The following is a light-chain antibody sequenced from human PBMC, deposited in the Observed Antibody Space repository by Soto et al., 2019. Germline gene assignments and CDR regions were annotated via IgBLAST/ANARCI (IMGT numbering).Light chain of an antibody. CDR3: SARDDSLSSVV. CDR1: SSNIGSNH. CDR2: RSD. J-gene: IGLJ2*01. Sequence: QSVLTQPPSTSGTPGQRVTISCSGSSSNIGSNHVYWYQQFPGMAPKLLMYRSDQQPTGVPDRFSGSKSGTSASLAISGLRYDDEADYYCSARDDSLSSVVFGGGTKLTVL. V-gene: IGLV1-47*01.